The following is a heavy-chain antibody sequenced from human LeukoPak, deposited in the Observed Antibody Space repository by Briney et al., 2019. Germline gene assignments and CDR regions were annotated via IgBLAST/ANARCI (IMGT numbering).Heavy chain of an antibody. Sequence: GGSLRLSCAASGFTFSSYGMHWVRQAPGKGLEWVAVISYDGSNKYYADSVKGRFTISRDNSKNTLYLQMNSLRAEDTAVYYCAKGIGVTTYDAFDIWGQGTMVTVSS. CDR1: GFTFSSYG. CDR2: ISYDGSNK. CDR3: AKGIGVTTYDAFDI. V-gene: IGHV3-30*18. J-gene: IGHJ3*02. D-gene: IGHD4-17*01.